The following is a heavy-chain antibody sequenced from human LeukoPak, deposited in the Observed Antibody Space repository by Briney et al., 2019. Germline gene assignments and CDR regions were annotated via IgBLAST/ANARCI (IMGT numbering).Heavy chain of an antibody. V-gene: IGHV4-59*01. Sequence: PSETLSLTCTVSGGSISSYYWSWIRQPPGKGLEWIGYIYYSGSTNYNPSLKSRVTISVDTSKNQFSLKLSSVTAADTAVYYCARDKFTYCYWGQGTLVTVSS. D-gene: IGHD1-26*01. J-gene: IGHJ4*02. CDR1: GGSISSYY. CDR3: ARDKFTYCY. CDR2: IYYSGST.